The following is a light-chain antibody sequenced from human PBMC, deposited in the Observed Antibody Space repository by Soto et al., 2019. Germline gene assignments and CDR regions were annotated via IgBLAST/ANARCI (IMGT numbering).Light chain of an antibody. CDR3: QQSYSTPYT. CDR2: AAS. Sequence: DIQMTQSPSSLSASVGDRVTITCRASQSISSYLNWYQQKPGKAPKLLIYAASSLQSGVPSRFSASGSGTDFTLTIISLQPEDFATYYCQQSYSTPYTFGQGTKLEIK. CDR1: QSISSY. V-gene: IGKV1-39*01. J-gene: IGKJ2*01.